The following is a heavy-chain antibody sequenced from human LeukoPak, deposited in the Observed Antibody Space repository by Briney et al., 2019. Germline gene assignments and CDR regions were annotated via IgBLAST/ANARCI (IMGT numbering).Heavy chain of an antibody. CDR2: IYHSGDT. Sequence: SETLSLTCTVSGGSISSFYWNWIRQPPGKGLEWIAYIYHSGDTRYNPSLKSRVTISVDTSKSQFSLKLSSVTAADTAVYYCARGGYSGSDWTTWGQGTRVTVSS. D-gene: IGHD5-12*01. CDR1: GGSISSFY. CDR3: ARGGYSGSDWTT. J-gene: IGHJ5*02. V-gene: IGHV4-59*01.